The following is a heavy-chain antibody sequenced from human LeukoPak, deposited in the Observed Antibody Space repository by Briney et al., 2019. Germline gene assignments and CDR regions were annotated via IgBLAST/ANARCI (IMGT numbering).Heavy chain of an antibody. J-gene: IGHJ3*02. D-gene: IGHD3-22*01. Sequence: GGSLRLSCAASGFTFSDYYMSWVRQAPGKGLEWVAVISGGGSGTYYADSVRGRFTISRDNSKNTVYLQMNSLRAEDTAIYYCAKAVGSSGYFSRDAFDIWGQGTMVTVSS. CDR1: GFTFSDYY. V-gene: IGHV3-23*01. CDR2: ISGGGSGT. CDR3: AKAVGSSGYFSRDAFDI.